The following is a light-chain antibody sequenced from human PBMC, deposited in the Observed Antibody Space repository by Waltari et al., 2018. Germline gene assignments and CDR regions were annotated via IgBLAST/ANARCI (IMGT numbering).Light chain of an antibody. CDR1: SSNVGRNS. V-gene: IGLV1-47*01. CDR2: RYD. J-gene: IGLJ2*01. Sequence: QSVLTQPPSASGTPGQTVTISCSGSSSNVGRNSVYWYQQLPGTAPKLLIYRYDQRPPGVPARFFGSKSGTSASLVITGLRPEDEADYYCAAWDDSLYVVFGGGTRLTV. CDR3: AAWDDSLYVV.